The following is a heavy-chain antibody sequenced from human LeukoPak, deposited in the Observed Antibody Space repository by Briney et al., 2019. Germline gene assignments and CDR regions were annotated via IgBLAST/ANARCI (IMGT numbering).Heavy chain of an antibody. CDR1: GGSISSYY. D-gene: IGHD6-19*01. J-gene: IGHJ5*02. Sequence: PSETLSLTCTVSGGSISSYYWSWIRQPPGKGLEWIGYIYYSGSTNYNPSLKSRVTISVDTSKNQFSLKLSSVTAADTAVYYCARKVAVAGPWFDPWGQGTLVTVSS. CDR2: IYYSGST. V-gene: IGHV4-59*12. CDR3: ARKVAVAGPWFDP.